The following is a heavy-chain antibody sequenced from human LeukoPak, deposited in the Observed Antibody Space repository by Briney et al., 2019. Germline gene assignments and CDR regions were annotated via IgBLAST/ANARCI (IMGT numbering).Heavy chain of an antibody. D-gene: IGHD4-17*01. CDR1: GFTFSSYW. J-gene: IGHJ4*02. CDR3: ARDPRDYGDYGGGYFDY. V-gene: IGHV3-7*03. Sequence: GGSPRLSCAASGFTFSSYWMSWVRQAPGKGLEWVANIKQDGSEKYYVDSVKGRFTISRDNAKNSLYLQMNSLRAEDTAVYYCARDPRDYGDYGGGYFDYWGQGTLVTVSS. CDR2: IKQDGSEK.